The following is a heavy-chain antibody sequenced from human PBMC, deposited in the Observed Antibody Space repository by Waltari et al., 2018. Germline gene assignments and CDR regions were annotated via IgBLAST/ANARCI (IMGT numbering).Heavy chain of an antibody. Sequence: QVQLVESGGGVVQPGRSMRLSCAASGLTFSIYAMQWVSQAQGKGLEWVAVISYYGSNKYYADSVKCRFTISRDNSKNTLYLQMNSLRAEDTAVYYCARDSYGSGILNPYYYYGMDVWGQWTTVTVSS. CDR2: ISYYGSNK. CDR1: GLTFSIYA. D-gene: IGHD3-10*01. J-gene: IGHJ6*02. V-gene: IGHV3-30-3*01. CDR3: ARDSYGSGILNPYYYYGMDV.